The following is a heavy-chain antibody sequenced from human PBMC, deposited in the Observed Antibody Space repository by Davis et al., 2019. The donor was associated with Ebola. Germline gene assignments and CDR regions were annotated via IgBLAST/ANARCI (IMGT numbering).Heavy chain of an antibody. D-gene: IGHD2-15*01. CDR2: ISSSSSYI. CDR3: ARAVCVLGSCYPGSY. Sequence: GGSLRLSCAASGFTFSSYSMNWVRQAPGKGLEWVSSISSSSSYIYYADSVKGRFTISRDNAKNSLYLQMNSLRAEDTAVYYCARAVCVLGSCYPGSYWGQGTLVTVSS. V-gene: IGHV3-21*01. J-gene: IGHJ4*02. CDR1: GFTFSSYS.